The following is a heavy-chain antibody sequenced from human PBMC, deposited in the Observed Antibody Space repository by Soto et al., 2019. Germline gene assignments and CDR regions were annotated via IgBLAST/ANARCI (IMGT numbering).Heavy chain of an antibody. D-gene: IGHD2-21*02. V-gene: IGHV4-4*02. CDR1: GGSISSSNW. J-gene: IGHJ4*02. CDR2: IYHSGST. Sequence: PSETLSLTCAVSGGSISSSNWWSWVRQPPGKGLEWIGYIYHSGSTYYNPSLKSRVTISVDRSKNQFSLKLSSVTAADTAVYYCARGAYCGGDCYLFDYWGQGTLVTVSS. CDR3: ARGAYCGGDCYLFDY.